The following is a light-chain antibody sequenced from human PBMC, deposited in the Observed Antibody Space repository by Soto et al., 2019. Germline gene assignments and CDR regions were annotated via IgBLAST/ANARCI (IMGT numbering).Light chain of an antibody. Sequence: DIQLTQSPSSLSASVGDRVTISCRASQGISDYLSWFQQKPGEAPKLLINTASTLQSGVPMRFSGAGSRTHFSLTISGLQPEDSATYYCQQTYSFPWTFGQGTRVDIK. V-gene: IGKV1-39*01. CDR1: QGISDY. CDR2: TAS. J-gene: IGKJ1*01. CDR3: QQTYSFPWT.